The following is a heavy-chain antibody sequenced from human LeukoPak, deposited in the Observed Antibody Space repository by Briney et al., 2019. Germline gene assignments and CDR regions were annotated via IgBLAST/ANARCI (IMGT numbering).Heavy chain of an antibody. CDR1: GFTFSSYS. Sequence: GGSLRLSCAASGFTFSSYSMNWVRQAPGKGLEWVSSISSSSSYIYYADSVKGRFTISRDNAKNSLYLQMNSLSAEDTAVYYCARDSGLYYYDSSGYSVSDPWGQGTLVTVSS. J-gene: IGHJ5*02. CDR2: ISSSSSYI. V-gene: IGHV3-21*01. D-gene: IGHD3-22*01. CDR3: ARDSGLYYYDSSGYSVSDP.